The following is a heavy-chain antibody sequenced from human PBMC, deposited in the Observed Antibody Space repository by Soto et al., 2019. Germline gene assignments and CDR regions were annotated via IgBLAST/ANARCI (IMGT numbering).Heavy chain of an antibody. D-gene: IGHD3-10*02. V-gene: IGHV3-30*05. J-gene: IGHJ4*02. CDR1: GFIFSNHG. CDR2: MSYDGSDT. CDR3: TIVRVADSALDH. Sequence: QVQLVESGGGVVQPGRSLRLSCVGSGFIFSNHGMHWVRQTPGKGLEWVAFMSYDGSDTFYADSVKGRFTISRDNSKNTLFLHMSNLRAEGTAMYYCTIVRVADSALDHWGQGTLVTVSS.